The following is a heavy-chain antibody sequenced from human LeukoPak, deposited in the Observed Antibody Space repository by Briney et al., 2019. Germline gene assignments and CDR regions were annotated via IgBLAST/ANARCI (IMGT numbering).Heavy chain of an antibody. J-gene: IGHJ4*02. CDR1: GGSISSGGYY. Sequence: SETLSLTCTVSGGSISSGGYYWSWIRQHPGKGLEWIGYIYYSGSTYYNPSLKSRVTISVDTSKNQFSLKLSSVTAADAAVYYCARGLSGGSCYPNWGQGTLVTVSS. CDR3: ARGLSGGSCYPN. V-gene: IGHV4-31*03. CDR2: IYYSGST. D-gene: IGHD2-15*01.